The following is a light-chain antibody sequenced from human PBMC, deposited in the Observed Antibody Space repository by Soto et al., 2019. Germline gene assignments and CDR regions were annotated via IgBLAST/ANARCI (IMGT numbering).Light chain of an antibody. J-gene: IGKJ2*01. Sequence: DIVMTQSPLSLPVTPGEPASISCSSSQSLLHSNGYNYLDWYLQKPGQSPQLLIYLGSNRASGVPDRFRGSGSGTDFTLKISRVEAEDVGVYYCMQALQTPYTFGQGTKLEIK. CDR2: LGS. CDR1: QSLLHSNGYNY. V-gene: IGKV2-28*01. CDR3: MQALQTPYT.